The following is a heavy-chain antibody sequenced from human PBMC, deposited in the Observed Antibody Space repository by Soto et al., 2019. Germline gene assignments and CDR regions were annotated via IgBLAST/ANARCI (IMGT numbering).Heavy chain of an antibody. V-gene: IGHV3-48*01. CDR3: ARDRATVTTRGDY. CDR2: ISSGSSTI. D-gene: IGHD4-17*01. Sequence: GGSLRLSCAASGFTFSSYSMNWVRQAPGKGLEWVSYISSGSSTIYYADSVKGRFTISRDNAKNSLYLQMNSLRAEDTAVYYCARDRATVTTRGDYWGQGTLVTVSS. CDR1: GFTFSSYS. J-gene: IGHJ4*02.